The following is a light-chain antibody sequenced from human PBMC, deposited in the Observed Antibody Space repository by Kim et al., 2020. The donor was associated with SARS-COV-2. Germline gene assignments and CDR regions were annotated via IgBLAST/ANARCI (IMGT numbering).Light chain of an antibody. CDR3: ISSTSSSTRV. V-gene: IGLV2-14*03. CDR2: DVS. Sequence: QSALTQPASVSGSPGQSITISCTGTSSDVGGYNYVSWYQQHPGKAPKLMIYDVSNRPSGVSNRFSGSKSGNTASLTISGLQAEDEADYYCISSTSSSTRVFGGGAMVTVL. CDR1: SSDVGGYNY. J-gene: IGLJ3*02.